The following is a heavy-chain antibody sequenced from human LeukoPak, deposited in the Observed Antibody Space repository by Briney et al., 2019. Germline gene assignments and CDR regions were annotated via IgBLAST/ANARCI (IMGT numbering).Heavy chain of an antibody. Sequence: GGSLRLSCAASGFTFSSYAVHWVRQAPGKGLEWVAVISYDGSIKYYADSVKGRFTISRDSSKNTLYLQMSSVRAEDTAVYYCAREDGYYFDYWGQGTLVTVSS. D-gene: IGHD3-10*01. CDR1: GFTFSSYA. J-gene: IGHJ4*02. CDR2: ISYDGSIK. V-gene: IGHV3-30*04. CDR3: AREDGYYFDY.